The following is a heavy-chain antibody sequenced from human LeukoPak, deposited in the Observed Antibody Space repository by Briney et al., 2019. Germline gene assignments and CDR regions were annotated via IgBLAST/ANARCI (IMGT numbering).Heavy chain of an antibody. CDR3: ARDRGYSTFDY. V-gene: IGHV3-7*01. CDR1: GFPCSDYW. Sequence: AGTLRFSGAAYGFPCSDYWWGWVRHAQGKGWMGWANTKEGGGKLSQKDSVRGRFTISRDNAKNSLFLQMDRLRVDDTAVYYCARDRGYSTFDYWGQGTLVTVRS. J-gene: IGHJ4*02. D-gene: IGHD4-23*01. CDR2: TKEGGGKL.